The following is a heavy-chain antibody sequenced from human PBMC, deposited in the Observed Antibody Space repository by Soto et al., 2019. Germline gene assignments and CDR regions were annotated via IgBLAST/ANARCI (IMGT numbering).Heavy chain of an antibody. CDR2: IYPGDSDT. Sequence: GEALKVSCKGSGYSFTSYWIGWVRQMPWKGLEWMGIIYPGDSDTRYSPSFQGQVTISADKSISTAYLQWSSLKASDTAMYYCARPPLMDGSWSFFDYWGQGTLVTVSS. CDR1: GYSFTSYW. J-gene: IGHJ4*02. V-gene: IGHV5-51*01. D-gene: IGHD3-10*01. CDR3: ARPPLMDGSWSFFDY.